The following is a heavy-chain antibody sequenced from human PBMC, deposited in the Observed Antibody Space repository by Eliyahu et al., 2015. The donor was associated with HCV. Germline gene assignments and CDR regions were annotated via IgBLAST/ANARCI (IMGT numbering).Heavy chain of an antibody. V-gene: IGHV3-30*02. Sequence: GKGLEWVAFIRYDGSNKYYADSVKGRFTISRDNSKNTLYLQMNSLRAEDTAVYYCARDATATVTTRVYFDYWGQGTLVTVSS. CDR3: ARDATATVTTRVYFDY. CDR2: IRYDGSNK. J-gene: IGHJ4*02. D-gene: IGHD4-17*01.